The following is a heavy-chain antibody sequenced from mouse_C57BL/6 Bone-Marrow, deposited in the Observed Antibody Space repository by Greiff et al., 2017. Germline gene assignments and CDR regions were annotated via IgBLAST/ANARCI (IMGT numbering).Heavy chain of an antibody. Sequence: QVQLQQPGAELVMPGASVKLSCKASGYTFTSYWMHWVKQRPGQGLEWIGEIDPSASYTNYNQKFKGKSTLTVDKSSSPAYMQLSSLTSEDSAVYYCARQSPYHLEGYYFDYWGQGTTLTVSS. CDR2: IDPSASYT. V-gene: IGHV1-69*01. D-gene: IGHD3-3*01. CDR3: ARQSPYHLEGYYFDY. CDR1: GYTFTSYW. J-gene: IGHJ2*01.